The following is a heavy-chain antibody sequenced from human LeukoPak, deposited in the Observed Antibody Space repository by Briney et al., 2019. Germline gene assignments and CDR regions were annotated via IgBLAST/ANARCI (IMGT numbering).Heavy chain of an antibody. CDR1: GGSFSGYY. V-gene: IGHV4-34*01. CDR2: INHSGST. Sequence: PSETLSLTCAVYGGSFSGYYWSWIRQPPGKGLEWIGEINHSGSTNYNPSLKSRVTISVDTSKNQFSLKLSSVTAADTAVYYCASLPRSIAVAGTGDYWGQGTLVTVSS. D-gene: IGHD6-19*01. J-gene: IGHJ4*02. CDR3: ASLPRSIAVAGTGDY.